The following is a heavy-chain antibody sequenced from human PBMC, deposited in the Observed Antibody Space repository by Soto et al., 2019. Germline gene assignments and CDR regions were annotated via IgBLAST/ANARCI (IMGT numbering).Heavy chain of an antibody. CDR1: GGSFSGYY. CDR3: ARGHGWDGVVPNSNYYGMDV. Sequence: QVQLQQWGAGLLKPSETLSLTCAVYGGSFSGYYWSWIRQPPGKGLGWIGEINHSGSTNYNPSLKSRVTISVDTSKNQFSLKLSSVTAADTAVYYCARGHGWDGVVPNSNYYGMDVWGQGTTVTVSS. J-gene: IGHJ6*02. V-gene: IGHV4-34*01. D-gene: IGHD3-3*01. CDR2: INHSGST.